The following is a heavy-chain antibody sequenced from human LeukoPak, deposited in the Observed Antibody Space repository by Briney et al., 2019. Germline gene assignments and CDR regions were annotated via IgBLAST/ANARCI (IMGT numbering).Heavy chain of an antibody. CDR2: IRYDGNKK. V-gene: IGHV3-30*02. D-gene: IGHD6-19*01. Sequence: GGSLRLSCAASGFTSISYGMHWVRQAPGKGLEWVAFIRYDGNKKYYADSVKGRFTISRDNSKNTLYLQMNSLRAEDTAVYYCAKEEAVAGKIDYWGQGTLVTVSS. CDR3: AKEEAVAGKIDY. CDR1: GFTSISYG. J-gene: IGHJ4*02.